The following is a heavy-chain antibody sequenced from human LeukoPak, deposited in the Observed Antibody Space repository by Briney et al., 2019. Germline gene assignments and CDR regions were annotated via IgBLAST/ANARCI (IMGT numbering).Heavy chain of an antibody. J-gene: IGHJ3*02. CDR1: GLTFTNHG. D-gene: IGHD4-23*01. CDR2: ISYDGSNK. CDR3: AKFSATVVTRDAFDI. V-gene: IGHV3-30*18. Sequence: PGTSLGLSCVTSGLTFTNHGFHWLRQAPGKGLEWVAVISYDGSNKYYADSVKGRFTISRDNSKNTLYLQMNSLRAEDTAVYYCAKFSATVVTRDAFDIWGQGTMVTVSS.